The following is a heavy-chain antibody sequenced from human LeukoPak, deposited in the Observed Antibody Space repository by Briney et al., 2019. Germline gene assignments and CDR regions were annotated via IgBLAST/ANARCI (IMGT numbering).Heavy chain of an antibody. CDR2: ITDSGGAT. Sequence: PGGSLRLSCAASGFTFSTYAMSWVRQAPGKGLEWVSGITDSGGATFYADSVKGRFTISRDNSKNTLYLQMNSLRAEDTAVYYCAKDRYDTDPFDYWGQGTLVTVSS. D-gene: IGHD3-22*01. J-gene: IGHJ4*02. CDR3: AKDRYDTDPFDY. CDR1: GFTFSTYA. V-gene: IGHV3-23*01.